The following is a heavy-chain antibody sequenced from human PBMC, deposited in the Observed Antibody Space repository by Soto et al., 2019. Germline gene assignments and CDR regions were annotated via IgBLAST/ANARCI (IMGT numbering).Heavy chain of an antibody. J-gene: IGHJ5*02. Sequence: QVQLVQSGAEVKKPGSSVKVSCKASGGTFSNYAITWVRQAPGQGLEWLGRIIPIFGSANYAQKFQGRVTITADESTTTAYMELSSLRSDNTAVYYCAKDGGTDGYFGNWFDPWGQGNLVTVSS. CDR1: GGTFSNYA. V-gene: IGHV1-69*15. CDR3: AKDGGTDGYFGNWFDP. D-gene: IGHD5-12*01. CDR2: IIPIFGSA.